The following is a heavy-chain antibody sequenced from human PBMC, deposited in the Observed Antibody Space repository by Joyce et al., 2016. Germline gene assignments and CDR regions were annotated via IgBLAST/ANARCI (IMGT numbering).Heavy chain of an antibody. Sequence: EVQLLESGGDLVQPGGSLGLSCAASGIVFHSYAMSWVRQAPGKGLEWVSGISGSGGTRYYAESVKGRFTISRDNSKNTLYLQMNSLRAEDTAVYFCAKPKPQYTYGLDGFDVWGQGTMVTVSS. V-gene: IGHV3-23*01. CDR3: AKPKPQYTYGLDGFDV. J-gene: IGHJ3*01. CDR2: ISGSGGTR. CDR1: GIVFHSYA. D-gene: IGHD5-18*01.